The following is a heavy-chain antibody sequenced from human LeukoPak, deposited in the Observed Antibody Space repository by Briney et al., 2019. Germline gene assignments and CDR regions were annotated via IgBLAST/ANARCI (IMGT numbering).Heavy chain of an antibody. J-gene: IGHJ4*02. CDR1: GFTFSSYG. CDR3: ESASLAVAGESDY. V-gene: IGHV3-30*02. Sequence: GGSLRLSCAASGFTFSSYGMHWVRQAPGKGLEWVAFIRYDGGNKYYADSVKGRFTISRDNSKNTLYLQMNSLRAEATDVYYCESASLAVAGESDYWGQGTLVTVSS. D-gene: IGHD6-19*01. CDR2: IRYDGGNK.